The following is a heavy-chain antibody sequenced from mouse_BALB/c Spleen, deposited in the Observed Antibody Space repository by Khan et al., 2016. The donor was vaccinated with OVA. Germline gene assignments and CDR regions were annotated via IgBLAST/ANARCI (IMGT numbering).Heavy chain of an antibody. J-gene: IGHJ4*01. CDR1: GFSLTSYG. Sequence: QVQLKQSGPGLVAPSQSLSITCTVSGFSLTSYGVHWVRQPPGRGLEWLGVIWAGGSTNYNSALMSRLSISKGNSKSPVFLKMNSQQTDDTAMYYCARGDGYYEEAMDYWGQGTSVTVSS. CDR2: IWAGGST. V-gene: IGHV2-9*02. D-gene: IGHD2-3*01. CDR3: ARGDGYYEEAMDY.